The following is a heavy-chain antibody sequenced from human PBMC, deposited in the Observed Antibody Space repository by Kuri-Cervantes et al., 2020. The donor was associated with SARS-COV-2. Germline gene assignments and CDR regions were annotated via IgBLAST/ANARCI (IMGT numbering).Heavy chain of an antibody. D-gene: IGHD3-3*01. CDR2: IKQDGSEK. J-gene: IGHJ4*02. CDR3: AREIITIFGVNFDY. V-gene: IGHV3-7*01. CDR1: GFTFSSYW. Sequence: GGSLRLSCAASGFTFSSYWMSWVRQAPGKGLEWVANIKQDGSEKYYVGSVKGRFTISRDNAKNSLYLQMNSLRAEDTAVYYCAREIITIFGVNFDYWGQGTLVTVSS.